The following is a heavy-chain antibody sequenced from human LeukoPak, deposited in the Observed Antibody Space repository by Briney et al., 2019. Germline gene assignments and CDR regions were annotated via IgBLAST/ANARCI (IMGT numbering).Heavy chain of an antibody. Sequence: GGSLRPSWAAAGFTFSSYSMNWVRQAPGKGLEWVSHISSSRSTIYYADCVKGRFTISRDNAKNSLYLQMNSLRAEDTAVYYCARDLWDSNSYYYGMDVWGQGTTVTVSS. CDR1: GFTFSSYS. J-gene: IGHJ6*02. CDR2: ISSSRSTI. CDR3: ARDLWDSNSYYYGMDV. D-gene: IGHD1-26*01. V-gene: IGHV3-48*04.